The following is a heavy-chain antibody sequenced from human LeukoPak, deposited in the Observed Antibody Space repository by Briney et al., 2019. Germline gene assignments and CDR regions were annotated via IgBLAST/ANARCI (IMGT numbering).Heavy chain of an antibody. V-gene: IGHV1-18*01. CDR1: GYTFTSYG. Sequence: VASVKVSCKASGYTFTSYGISWVRQAPGQGLEWMGWISAYNGNTNYAQKLQGRVTMTTDTSTSTAYMELRSLRSDDTAVYYCARDAWGWDNSDYYHPVNYFDYWGQGTLVTVSS. CDR3: ARDAWGWDNSDYYHPVNYFDY. D-gene: IGHD3-22*01. J-gene: IGHJ4*02. CDR2: ISAYNGNT.